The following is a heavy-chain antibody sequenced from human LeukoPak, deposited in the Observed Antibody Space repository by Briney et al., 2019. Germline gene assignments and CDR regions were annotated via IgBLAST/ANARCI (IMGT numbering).Heavy chain of an antibody. J-gene: IGHJ5*02. Sequence: SGGTLRLSCAASGFTFSSYGMSWVRQAPGKGLEWVSRIKSDGSSTSYADSVKGRFTISRDNAKNTLYLQMNSLRDEDTAVYYCARESGYHGSGFDPWGQGTLVTVSS. CDR3: ARESGYHGSGFDP. CDR2: IKSDGSST. V-gene: IGHV3-74*01. CDR1: GFTFSSYG. D-gene: IGHD3-10*01.